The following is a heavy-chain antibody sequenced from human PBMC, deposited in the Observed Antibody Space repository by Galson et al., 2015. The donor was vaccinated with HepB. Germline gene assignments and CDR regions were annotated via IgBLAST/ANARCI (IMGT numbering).Heavy chain of an antibody. Sequence: SVKVSCKASGGTFSSYAISWVRQAPGQGLEWMGGIIPIFGTANYAQKFQGRVTITADESTSTAYMELSSLRSEDTAVYYCARQFDATGYYTYWGQGTLVTVSS. CDR3: ARQFDATGYYTY. V-gene: IGHV1-69*13. CDR1: GGTFSSYA. CDR2: IIPIFGTA. J-gene: IGHJ4*02. D-gene: IGHD3-9*01.